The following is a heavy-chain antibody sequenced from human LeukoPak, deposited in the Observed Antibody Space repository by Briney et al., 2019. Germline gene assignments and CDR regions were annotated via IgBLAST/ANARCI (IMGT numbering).Heavy chain of an antibody. D-gene: IGHD3-10*01. J-gene: IGHJ3*02. CDR3: ATDGDYYGSGKSRAFDI. Sequence: WASVKVSCKVSGYTLTELSMHWVRQAPGKGLEWMGGFDPEDGETIYAQNFQGRVTMTEDTSTDTAYMELSSLRSEDTAVYYCATDGDYYGSGKSRAFDIWGQGTMVTVSS. CDR1: GYTLTELS. CDR2: FDPEDGET. V-gene: IGHV1-24*01.